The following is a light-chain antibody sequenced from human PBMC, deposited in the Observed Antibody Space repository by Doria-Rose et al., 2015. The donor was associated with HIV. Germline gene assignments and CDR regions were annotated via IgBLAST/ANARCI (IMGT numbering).Light chain of an antibody. J-gene: IGKJ4*01. V-gene: IGKV1-39*01. CDR3: QQSYSTPLT. Sequence: DIQVTQSPSSLSASVGDRVTITCRASQSTGSFFNWYQQKPGKAPKLLIYAASSLQNVVPSRFSGSVSGTDFTLTVSSLQPEDVATYFCQQSYSTPLTFGGGTKLEIK. CDR2: AAS. CDR1: QSTGSF.